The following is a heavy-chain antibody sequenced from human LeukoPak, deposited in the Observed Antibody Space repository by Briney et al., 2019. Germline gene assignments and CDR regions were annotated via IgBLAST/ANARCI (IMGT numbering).Heavy chain of an antibody. CDR3: ARVHTRGVNDNWFDP. V-gene: IGHV3-66*01. CDR1: GFTVSSNY. CDR2: IYSGGST. D-gene: IGHD3-10*01. J-gene: IGHJ5*02. Sequence: PGGSLRLSCAASGFTVSSNYMSWVRQAPGKGLEWVSVIYSGGSTYYADSVKGRFTIPRDNSKNTLYLQMNSLRAEDTAVYYCARVHTRGVNDNWFDPWGQGTLVTVSS.